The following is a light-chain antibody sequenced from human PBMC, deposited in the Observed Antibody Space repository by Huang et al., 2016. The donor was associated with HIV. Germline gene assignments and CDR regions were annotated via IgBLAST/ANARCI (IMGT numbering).Light chain of an antibody. V-gene: IGKV3-15*01. CDR1: QGISTN. CDR3: QQYNDWPPYT. CDR2: GAF. Sequence: EVVMTQSLATLSVSPGERATISCRASQGISTNLAWYQLKPGQAPRLLIYGAFTRATGVPARFSGSGSGPEFTLTISSLQSEDFAVYYCQQYNDWPPYTFGQGTKLEI. J-gene: IGKJ2*01.